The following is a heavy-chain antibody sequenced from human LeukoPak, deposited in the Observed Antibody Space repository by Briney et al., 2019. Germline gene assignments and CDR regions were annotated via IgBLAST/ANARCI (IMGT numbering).Heavy chain of an antibody. D-gene: IGHD6-19*01. J-gene: IGHJ4*02. V-gene: IGHV3-11*01. CDR2: ISSSGSTI. Sequence: PGGSLRLSCAASGFTFSDYYMSWIRQAPGKGLEWVSYISSSGSTIYYADSVKGRFTISRDNAKNSLYLQMNSLRAEDTAVYYCARSPTTTSDQGSQYPGIAVAGTREFSGHDYWGQGTLVTVSS. CDR3: ARSPTTTSDQGSQYPGIAVAGTREFSGHDY. CDR1: GFTFSDYY.